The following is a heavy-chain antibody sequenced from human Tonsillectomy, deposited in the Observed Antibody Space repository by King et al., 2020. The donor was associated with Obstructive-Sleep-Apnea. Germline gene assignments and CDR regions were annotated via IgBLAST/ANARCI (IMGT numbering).Heavy chain of an antibody. V-gene: IGHV3-30*18. CDR3: AKVADCSSTICYVDY. J-gene: IGHJ4*02. CDR1: GFTFSSYG. Sequence: QLVQSGGGVVQPGRSLRLSCAASGFTFSSYGMHWVRQAPGKGLEWVAVISYDGSNKYYADSMKGRFTISRDNSKNTLYLQMNSLRAEDTAVYYCAKVADCSSTICYVDYWGQGTLVTVSS. CDR2: ISYDGSNK. D-gene: IGHD2-2*01.